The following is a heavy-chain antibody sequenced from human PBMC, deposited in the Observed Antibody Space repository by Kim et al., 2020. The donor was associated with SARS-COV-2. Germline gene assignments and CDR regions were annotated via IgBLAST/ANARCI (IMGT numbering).Heavy chain of an antibody. CDR3: AKWLYYYGSGSYYPQGYYYGMDV. Sequence: GGSLRLSCAASGFTFSSYAMSWVRQAPGKGLEWVSAISGSGGSTYYADSVKGRFTISRDNSKNTLYLQMNSLRAEDTAVYYCAKWLYYYGSGSYYPQGYYYGMDVWGQGTTVTVSS. CDR1: GFTFSSYA. J-gene: IGHJ6*02. D-gene: IGHD3-10*01. CDR2: ISGSGGST. V-gene: IGHV3-23*01.